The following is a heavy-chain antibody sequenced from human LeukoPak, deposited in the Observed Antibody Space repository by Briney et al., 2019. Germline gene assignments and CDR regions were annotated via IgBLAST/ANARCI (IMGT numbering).Heavy chain of an antibody. CDR3: ARDRYCSSTSCYAGNWFDP. J-gene: IGHJ5*02. CDR2: INPNSGGT. CDR1: GYTFTGYY. D-gene: IGHD2-2*01. Sequence: ASVKVSCKASGYTFTGYYMHWVRQAPGQGLEWMGWINPNSGGTNYAQKFQGRVTMTRDTSISTAYMGLSRLRSDDTAVYYCARDRYCSSTSCYAGNWFDPWGQGTLVTVSS. V-gene: IGHV1-2*02.